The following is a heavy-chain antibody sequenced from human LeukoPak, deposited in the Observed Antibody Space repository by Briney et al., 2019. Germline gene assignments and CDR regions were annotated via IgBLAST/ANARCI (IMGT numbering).Heavy chain of an antibody. V-gene: IGHV3-7*01. D-gene: IGHD2/OR15-2a*01. CDR2: IKQDGSEK. CDR1: GFTFSSFS. J-gene: IGHJ4*02. Sequence: GGSLRLSCAASGFTFSSFSMNWVRQAPGKGLEWVASIKQDGSEKYSVDSLKGRFTISRDNAKNSLYLQVNNLRAEDTAVYHCATGRILWKWGQGTLVTVSS. CDR3: ATGRILWK.